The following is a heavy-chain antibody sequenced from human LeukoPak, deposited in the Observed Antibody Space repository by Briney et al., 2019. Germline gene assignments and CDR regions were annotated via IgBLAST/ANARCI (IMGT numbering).Heavy chain of an antibody. D-gene: IGHD3-3*01. Sequence: ASVKVSCKASGYTFTGYYMHWVRQAPGQGLEWMGIINPSGGSTSYAQKFQGRVTMTRDTSTSTVYMELSSLRSEDTAVYYCARGRGDYDFWSGYYYWGQGTLVTVSS. V-gene: IGHV1-46*01. CDR3: ARGRGDYDFWSGYYY. J-gene: IGHJ4*02. CDR1: GYTFTGYY. CDR2: INPSGGST.